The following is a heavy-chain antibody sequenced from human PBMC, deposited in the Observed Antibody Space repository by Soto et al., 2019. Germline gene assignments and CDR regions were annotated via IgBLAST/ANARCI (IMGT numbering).Heavy chain of an antibody. D-gene: IGHD5-18*01. V-gene: IGHV3-13*01. CDR3: ARPIYVDTAMVADAFDI. Sequence: GGSLRLSCAASGFTFSSYDMHWVRQATGKGLEWVSAIGTAGDTYYPGSVKGRFTISRENAKNSLYLQMNSLRSEDTAVYYCARPIYVDTAMVADAFDIWGQGTMVTVSS. CDR1: GFTFSSYD. J-gene: IGHJ3*02. CDR2: IGTAGDT.